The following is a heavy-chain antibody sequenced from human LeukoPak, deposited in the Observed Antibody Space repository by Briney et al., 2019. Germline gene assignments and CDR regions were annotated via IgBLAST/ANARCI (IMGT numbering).Heavy chain of an antibody. CDR1: GFTFSSYA. J-gene: IGHJ4*02. CDR2: ISYDGGNK. D-gene: IGHD1-26*01. V-gene: IGHV3-30-3*01. CDR3: ARGGVSWELLVPHFDY. Sequence: GGSLRLSCAASGFTFSSYAMHWVRQAPGKGLEWVAVISYDGGNKYYADSVKGRFTISRDNSKNTLYLQMNSLRAEDTAVYYCARGGVSWELLVPHFDYWGQGTLVTVSS.